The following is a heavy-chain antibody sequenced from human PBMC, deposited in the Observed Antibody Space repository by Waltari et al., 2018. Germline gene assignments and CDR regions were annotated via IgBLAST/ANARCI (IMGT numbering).Heavy chain of an antibody. J-gene: IGHJ4*02. CDR1: GFTLRSFW. D-gene: IGHD6-19*01. Sequence: EVQLVESGGGLVQPGGSLRLSCAPSGFTLRSFWMNWVRQTPGKGLEWVAGIKQDGSEKYYEDYVKGRFTISRDNAKNSLCLQMNSLRAEDTAVYYCATSGWYCFDYWGQGTLVTVSS. CDR2: IKQDGSEK. V-gene: IGHV3-7*01. CDR3: ATSGWYCFDY.